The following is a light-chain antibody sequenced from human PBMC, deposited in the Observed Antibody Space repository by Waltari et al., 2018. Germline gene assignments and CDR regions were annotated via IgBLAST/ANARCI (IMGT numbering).Light chain of an antibody. CDR2: KAS. J-gene: IGKJ3*01. Sequence: DIQMTQSPSTLSASVGDRVTITCRASQSMSSWLAWYQQKPGKAPKLLIYKASSLESGVPSRFSGSGSGTEFTLTISSLQPDDFASYYCQHYNSPITFGPGTKVDIK. CDR3: QHYNSPIT. V-gene: IGKV1-5*03. CDR1: QSMSSW.